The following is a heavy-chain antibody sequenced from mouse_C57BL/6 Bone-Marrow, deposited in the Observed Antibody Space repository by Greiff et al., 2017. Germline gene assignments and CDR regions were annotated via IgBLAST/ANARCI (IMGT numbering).Heavy chain of an antibody. CDR3: AMGFAY. CDR2: IHPNSGST. V-gene: IGHV1-64*01. J-gene: IGHJ3*01. CDR1: GYTFTSYW. Sequence: VQLQQPGAELVKPGASVKLSCKASGYTFTSYWMHWVKQRPGQGLEWIGMIHPNSGSTNYNEKFKSKATLTVEKSSSTAYMQLSSLTSEDSAVYYCAMGFAYWGQGTLVTVSA. D-gene: IGHD4-1*01.